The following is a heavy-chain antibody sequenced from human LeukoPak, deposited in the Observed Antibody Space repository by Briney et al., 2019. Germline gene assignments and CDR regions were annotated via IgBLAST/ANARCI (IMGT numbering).Heavy chain of an antibody. CDR1: GYTFTGYY. CDR3: ARIPLYYYDSSGYSPIFDY. V-gene: IGHV1-2*02. J-gene: IGHJ4*02. CDR2: INPNSGGT. D-gene: IGHD3-22*01. Sequence: ASVKVSCKASGYTFTGYYMHWVRQAPGQGLEWMGWINPNSGGTSYAQKFQGRVTMTRDTSISTAYMELSRLRSDDTAVYYCARIPLYYYDSSGYSPIFDYWGQGTLVTVSS.